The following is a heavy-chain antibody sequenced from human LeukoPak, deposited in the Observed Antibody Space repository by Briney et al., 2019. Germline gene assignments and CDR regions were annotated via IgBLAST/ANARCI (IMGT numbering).Heavy chain of an antibody. CDR2: ISWNSGSI. CDR1: GFTFDDYA. CDR3: AKSPIAAAGHNWFDP. D-gene: IGHD6-13*01. J-gene: IGHJ5*02. V-gene: IGHV3-9*03. Sequence: GRSLRLSCAASGFTFDDYAMHWVRQAPGKGLEWVSGISWNSGSIGYADSVKGRFTISRDNAKTSMYLQMNSLRAEDMALYYCAKSPIAAAGHNWFDPWGQGTLVTVSS.